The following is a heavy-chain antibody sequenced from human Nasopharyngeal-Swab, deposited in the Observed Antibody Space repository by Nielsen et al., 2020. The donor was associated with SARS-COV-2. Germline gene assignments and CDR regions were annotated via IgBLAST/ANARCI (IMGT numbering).Heavy chain of an antibody. J-gene: IGHJ4*02. Sequence: SETLSLTCTVSGGSISSSSYHWGWIRQPPGKGLEWIGSIYYSGSTYYNPSLKSRVTISVDTSKNQFSLKLSSVTAADTAVYYCAGVSMDFDYWGQGTLVTVSS. CDR2: IYYSGST. V-gene: IGHV4-39*01. CDR3: AGVSMDFDY. D-gene: IGHD5-24*01. CDR1: GGSISSSSYH.